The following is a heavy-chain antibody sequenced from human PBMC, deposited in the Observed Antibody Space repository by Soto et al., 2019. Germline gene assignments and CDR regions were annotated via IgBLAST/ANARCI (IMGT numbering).Heavy chain of an antibody. V-gene: IGHV1-69*12. J-gene: IGHJ4*01. Sequence: QVQLVQSGAEVKKPGSSVKVSCKASGGTFSSSAISWVRQAPGQGLEWMGGIIPIFGTANYAQKFQGRVTITADESTSTAYMELSSLRSEDKAVYYCASLLRGYSGTGDYWGHGTLVTVSS. CDR2: IIPIFGTA. CDR3: ASLLRGYSGTGDY. CDR1: GGTFSSSA. D-gene: IGHD5-12*01.